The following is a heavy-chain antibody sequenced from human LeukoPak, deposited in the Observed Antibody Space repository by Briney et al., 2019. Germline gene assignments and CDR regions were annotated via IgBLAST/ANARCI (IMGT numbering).Heavy chain of an antibody. CDR2: ISGSGGST. J-gene: IGHJ4*02. CDR3: AKGTKPVMTIPDY. V-gene: IGHV3-23*01. CDR1: GFTLSSYA. Sequence: GGSLRLSCAASGFTLSSYAMSWVRQAPGKGLEWVSAISGSGGSTYYADSVKGRFTISRDNSKNTLYLQMNSLRAEDTAMYYCAKGTKPVMTIPDYWGQGILVTVSS. D-gene: IGHD1/OR15-1a*01.